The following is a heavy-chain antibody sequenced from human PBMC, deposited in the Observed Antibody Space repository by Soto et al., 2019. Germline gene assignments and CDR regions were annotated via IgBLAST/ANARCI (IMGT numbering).Heavy chain of an antibody. V-gene: IGHV1-69*13. CDR3: ARTRHYDFWSGSRFDY. CDR2: IIPIFGTA. J-gene: IGHJ4*02. CDR1: GGTFSSYA. D-gene: IGHD3-3*01. Sequence: SVKVSCKASGGTFSSYAISWVRQAPGQGLEWMGGIIPIFGTANYAQKFQGRVTITADESTSTAYMELSSLRSEDTAVYYCARTRHYDFWSGSRFDYWGQGTLVTVSS.